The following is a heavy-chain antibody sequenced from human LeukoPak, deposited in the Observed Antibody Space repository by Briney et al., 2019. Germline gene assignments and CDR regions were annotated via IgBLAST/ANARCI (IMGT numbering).Heavy chain of an antibody. V-gene: IGHV3-21*01. CDR1: GFTFSSYS. D-gene: IGHD5-12*01. CDR2: ISSSSSYI. CDR3: ARGGANYYYYMDV. Sequence: PGGSLRLSCAASGFTFSSYSMNWVRQAPGKGLEWVSSISSSSSYIYYADSVKGRFTISRDNAKNSLYLLMNSLRAEDTAVYYCARGGANYYYYMDVWGKGTTVTVSS. J-gene: IGHJ6*03.